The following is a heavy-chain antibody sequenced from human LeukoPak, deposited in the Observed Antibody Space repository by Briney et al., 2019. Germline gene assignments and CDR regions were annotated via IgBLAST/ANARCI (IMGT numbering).Heavy chain of an antibody. CDR3: AKGSEVDTATFGG. Sequence: PGGSLRLSCAASGFTFSSYAMSWVRQAPGKGLEWVSAISGSGGSAYYADSVKGRFTISRDNSKNTLYLQMNSLRAEDTAVYYCAKGSEVDTATFGGWGQGTLVTVSS. J-gene: IGHJ4*02. CDR1: GFTFSSYA. D-gene: IGHD5-18*01. CDR2: ISGSGGSA. V-gene: IGHV3-23*01.